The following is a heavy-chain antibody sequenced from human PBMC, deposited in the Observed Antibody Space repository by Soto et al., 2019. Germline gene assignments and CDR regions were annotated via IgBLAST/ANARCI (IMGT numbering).Heavy chain of an antibody. D-gene: IGHD3-10*01. Sequence: ASVKVSCKVSGYTLTELSMHWVRQAPGKGLEWMGGFDPEDGETIYAQKFQGRVTMTEDTSTDTAYMELSSLRSEDTAVYYCATHWSPYGSGSYRPPYYYYGMDVWGQGTTVTVSS. CDR1: GYTLTELS. J-gene: IGHJ6*02. V-gene: IGHV1-24*01. CDR3: ATHWSPYGSGSYRPPYYYYGMDV. CDR2: FDPEDGET.